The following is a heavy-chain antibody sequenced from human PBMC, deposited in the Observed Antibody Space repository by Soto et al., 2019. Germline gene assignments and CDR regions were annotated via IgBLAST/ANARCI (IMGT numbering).Heavy chain of an antibody. D-gene: IGHD2-21*02. CDR3: TSAYGGNSYYYYYYMDV. Sequence: GGSLRLSCAASGFTFSGSAMHWVRQASGKGLEWVGRIRSKANSYATAYAASVKGRFTISRDDSKNTAYLQMNSLKTEDTAVYYCTSAYGGNSYYYYYYMDVWGKGTMVTVSS. V-gene: IGHV3-73*01. CDR1: GFTFSGSA. CDR2: IRSKANSYAT. J-gene: IGHJ6*03.